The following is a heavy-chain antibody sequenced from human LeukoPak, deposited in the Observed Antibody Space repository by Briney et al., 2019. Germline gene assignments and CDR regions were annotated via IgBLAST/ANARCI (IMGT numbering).Heavy chain of an antibody. Sequence: PGGSLRLSCAASEFTFSSYSMNWVRQAPGKGLEWVSYITNSGNSKSYADSVKGRFTISRDNTKNSLYLQRNSLRDEDTAVYYCAREDLAAAGLKYYYYGMDVWGQGTTVTVSS. D-gene: IGHD6-13*01. CDR1: EFTFSSYS. CDR2: ITNSGNSK. CDR3: AREDLAAAGLKYYYYGMDV. V-gene: IGHV3-48*02. J-gene: IGHJ6*02.